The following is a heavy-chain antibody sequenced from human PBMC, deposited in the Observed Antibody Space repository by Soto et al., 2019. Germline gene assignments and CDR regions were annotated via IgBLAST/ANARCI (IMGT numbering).Heavy chain of an antibody. D-gene: IGHD2-2*03. V-gene: IGHV3-9*01. J-gene: IGHJ6*02. CDR2: ISWNSGSI. Sequence: VQLVESGGGLVQPGRSLRLSCAASGFTFDDYAMHWVRQAPGKGLEWVSGISWNSGSIGYADSVKGRFTISRDNAKNSLYLQMNSLRAEDTALYYCAKDRRGAGYCSSTSCPTSYYYYGMDVWGQGTTVTVSS. CDR3: AKDRRGAGYCSSTSCPTSYYYYGMDV. CDR1: GFTFDDYA.